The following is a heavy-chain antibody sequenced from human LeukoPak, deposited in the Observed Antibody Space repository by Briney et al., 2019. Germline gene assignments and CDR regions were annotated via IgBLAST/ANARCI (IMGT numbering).Heavy chain of an antibody. CDR1: GGSISSSTYY. V-gene: IGHV4-39*01. CDR2: INYSGST. CDR3: ASGIDARSDSSV. J-gene: IGHJ4*02. Sequence: SETLSLTFSVSGGSISSSTYYWGWIRQSPVKGLGWIGSINYSGSTLYNPSLKSRVAMSVDMFNNQFSLKLTSVTATDTAVYYCASGIDARSDSSVWGQGTLVTVSS. D-gene: IGHD6-19*01.